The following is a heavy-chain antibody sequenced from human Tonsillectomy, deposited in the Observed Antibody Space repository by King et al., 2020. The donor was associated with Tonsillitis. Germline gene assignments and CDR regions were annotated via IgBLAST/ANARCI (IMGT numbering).Heavy chain of an antibody. J-gene: IGHJ4*02. CDR2: IYYSGST. D-gene: IGHD3-9*01. Sequence: VQLQESGPGLVKPSETLSLTCTVSGGSISSYYWSWIRQPPGKGLEWIGYIYYSGSTNYNPSLKSRVTISVDTSKNQFSLKLSSVTAADTAVYYCASSIPQNYDIFPEQKRYGYYFDYWGQGTLVTVSS. CDR3: ASSIPQNYDIFPEQKRYGYYFDY. V-gene: IGHV4-59*08. CDR1: GGSISSYY.